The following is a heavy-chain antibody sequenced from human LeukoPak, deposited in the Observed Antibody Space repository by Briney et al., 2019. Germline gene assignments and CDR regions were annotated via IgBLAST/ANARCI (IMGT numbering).Heavy chain of an antibody. V-gene: IGHV4-61*01. J-gene: IGHJ6*04. CDR1: GGSVSSGSYY. D-gene: IGHD3-9*01. Sequence: SETLSLTCTVSGGSVSSGSYYWSWIRQPPGKGLEWIGYIYYSGSTNYNPSLRSRVTISVDTSKNQFSLKLSSVTAADTAVCYCARGGKYYDILTGYYGMDVWGKGTTVTVSS. CDR2: IYYSGST. CDR3: ARGGKYYDILTGYYGMDV.